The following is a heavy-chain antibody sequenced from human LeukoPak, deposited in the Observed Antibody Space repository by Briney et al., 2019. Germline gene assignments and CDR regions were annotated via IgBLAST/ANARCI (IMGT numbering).Heavy chain of an antibody. CDR2: IRYDGSNK. Sequence: PGGSLRLSCAASGFTFSSYGMHWVRRAPGKGLEWVAFIRYDGSNKYYADSVKGRFTISRDNSKNTLYLQMNSLRAEDTAVYYCAKVINPLLRVIDYWGQGTLVTVSS. D-gene: IGHD3-10*01. V-gene: IGHV3-30*02. CDR1: GFTFSSYG. CDR3: AKVINPLLRVIDY. J-gene: IGHJ4*02.